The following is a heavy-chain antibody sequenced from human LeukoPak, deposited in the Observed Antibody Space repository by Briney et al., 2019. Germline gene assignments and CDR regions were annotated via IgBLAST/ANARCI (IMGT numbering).Heavy chain of an antibody. J-gene: IGHJ6*02. CDR1: GFTFSSYG. V-gene: IGHV3-33*01. CDR2: IWYDGSNK. D-gene: IGHD2-15*01. CDR3: ARELGRYCSGGSCYSDYYYYGMDV. Sequence: GRSLRLSCAASGFTFSSYGMHWVRQAPGKGLEWVAVIWYDGSNKYYADSVKGRFTISRDNSKNTLYLQMNSLRAEDTAVYYYARELGRYCSGGSCYSDYYYYGMDVWGQGTTVTVSS.